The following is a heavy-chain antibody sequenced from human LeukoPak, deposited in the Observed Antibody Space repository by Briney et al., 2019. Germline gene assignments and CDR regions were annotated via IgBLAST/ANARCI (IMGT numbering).Heavy chain of an antibody. CDR1: LSTLSTYW. V-gene: IGHV3-7*02. CDR2: LKQDGSDK. D-gene: IGHD2-15*01. CDR3: ARGYSSGLFAGGYFDC. Sequence: GGSLRLSCAASLSTLSTYWMTWFRQTPGGGLEWVASLKQDGSDKYYVDSVKGRFTISRDNAKSSLYLQMNSLRAEDTAVYYCARGYSSGLFAGGYFDCWGQGSLVTVSS. J-gene: IGHJ4*02.